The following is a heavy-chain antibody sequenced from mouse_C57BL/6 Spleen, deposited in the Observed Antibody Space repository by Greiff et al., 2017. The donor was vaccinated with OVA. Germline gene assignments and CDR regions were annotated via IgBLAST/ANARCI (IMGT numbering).Heavy chain of an antibody. CDR1: GYTFTSYW. Sequence: VQLQQPGAELVKPGASVTMSCKASGYTFTSYWITWVKQRPGQGLEWIGDISPGSGSTNYNEKFKSKATLTVDTSSSTAYMQLSSLTSEDSAVYYCAREDYGSSYFDYWGQGTTLTVSS. J-gene: IGHJ2*01. V-gene: IGHV1-55*01. D-gene: IGHD1-1*01. CDR3: AREDYGSSYFDY. CDR2: ISPGSGST.